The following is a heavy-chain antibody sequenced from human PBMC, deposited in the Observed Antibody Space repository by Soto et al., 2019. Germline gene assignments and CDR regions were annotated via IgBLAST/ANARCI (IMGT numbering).Heavy chain of an antibody. CDR3: ARDSQYSTDWQRFDS. D-gene: IGHD6-6*01. J-gene: IGHJ4*02. V-gene: IGHV1-18*01. Sequence: QVQLVQSGVEVKKPGASVKVSCKASGYTFTNYAISWVRQAPGRGLEWMGWVNTYNDNPNYAQIFQGRVTMTTDTSTGTAYMELRSLKSDDSVVYYCARDSQYSTDWQRFDSWGQGTLVTVSS. CDR1: GYTFTNYA. CDR2: VNTYNDNP.